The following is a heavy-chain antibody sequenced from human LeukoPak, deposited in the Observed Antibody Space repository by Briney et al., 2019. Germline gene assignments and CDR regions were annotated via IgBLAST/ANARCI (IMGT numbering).Heavy chain of an antibody. D-gene: IGHD3-22*01. CDR1: GASITIPDYY. CDR2: VSHTGTT. J-gene: IGHJ4*02. CDR3: ARHDRLTTYYYDTSGPSYFDY. V-gene: IGHV4-39*01. Sequence: NSSETLSLTCAVSGASITIPDYYWGWIRLPPGKGLEWIGTVSHTGTTYYNPSLQSRVTISVDKSRNQFSLKLSSVTAADTAVYYCARHDRLTTYYYDTSGPSYFDYWGQGTLVTVSS.